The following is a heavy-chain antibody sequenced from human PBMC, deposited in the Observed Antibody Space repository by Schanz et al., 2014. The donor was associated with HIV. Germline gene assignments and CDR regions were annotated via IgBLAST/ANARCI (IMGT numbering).Heavy chain of an antibody. CDR3: ARSPDWAGTDAFDI. Sequence: QVQLVESGGGVVQPGRSLRLSCAVSGFTFSNYAMHWVRQAPGKGLEWVAVISYDGNNKYYADSLKGRFTISRDNSKNTLYLQMDSLRAEDTAVYYCARSPDWAGTDAFDIWGQGTMVTVSS. CDR2: ISYDGNNK. CDR1: GFTFSNYA. J-gene: IGHJ3*02. D-gene: IGHD6-19*01. V-gene: IGHV3-30*04.